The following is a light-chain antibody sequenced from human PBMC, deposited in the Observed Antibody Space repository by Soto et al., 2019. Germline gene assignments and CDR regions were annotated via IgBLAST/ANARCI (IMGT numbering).Light chain of an antibody. CDR3: QSYDSILGAV. J-gene: IGLJ2*01. CDR2: GNT. CDR1: GSNIGAGFD. V-gene: IGLV1-40*01. Sequence: QPVLTQPPSVSGAPGQRITISCTGAGSNIGAGFDVHWYQQLPGTVPKLLIYGNTNRPSGVPDRFSGSRSGASASLAITGLQVEDEANYYCQSYDSILGAVVGGGTKLTVL.